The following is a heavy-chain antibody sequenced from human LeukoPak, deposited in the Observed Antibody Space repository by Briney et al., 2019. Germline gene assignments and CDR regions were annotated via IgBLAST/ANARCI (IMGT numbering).Heavy chain of an antibody. CDR2: IYPGDSDT. Sequence: GESLKISCKGSGYSFTSYWIGWVRQMPGKGLEWMGIIYPGDSDTRYSPSFEGQVTISADKSISTAYLQWSSLKASDTAMYYCARGSFGYDFWSGYSTGDYWGQGTLVTVSS. V-gene: IGHV5-51*01. CDR3: ARGSFGYDFWSGYSTGDY. CDR1: GYSFTSYW. J-gene: IGHJ4*02. D-gene: IGHD3-3*01.